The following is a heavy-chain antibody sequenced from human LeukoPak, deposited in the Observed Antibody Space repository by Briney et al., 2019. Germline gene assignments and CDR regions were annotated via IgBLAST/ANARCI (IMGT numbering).Heavy chain of an antibody. J-gene: IGHJ6*03. V-gene: IGHV3-23*01. CDR2: ISGAGGNT. CDR3: AKHIRHLGNYQYYMDV. Sequence: GGSLRLSCAASGFTFSSYAMHWVRQAPGKGLEWVSAISGAGGNTFYADSVKGRFTISRDNSNNTLYLQMNSLRAEDTAIYYCAKHIRHLGNYQYYMDVWGKGTTVTVSS. CDR1: GFTFSSYA. D-gene: IGHD3-16*01.